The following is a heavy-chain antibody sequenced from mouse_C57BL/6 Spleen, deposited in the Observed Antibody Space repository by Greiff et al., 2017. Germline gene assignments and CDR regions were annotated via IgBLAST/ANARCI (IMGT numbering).Heavy chain of an antibody. Sequence: EVKVEESGGGLVQPGGSLKLSCAASGFTFSDYGMAWVRQAPRKGPEWVAFISNLAYSIYYADTVTGRFTISRENAKTTLYLEKSSLRTEDTAMYYCARHYYGSSHYAMDYWGQGTSVTVSS. CDR3: ARHYYGSSHYAMDY. D-gene: IGHD1-1*01. J-gene: IGHJ4*01. CDR1: GFTFSDYG. V-gene: IGHV5-15*04. CDR2: ISNLAYSI.